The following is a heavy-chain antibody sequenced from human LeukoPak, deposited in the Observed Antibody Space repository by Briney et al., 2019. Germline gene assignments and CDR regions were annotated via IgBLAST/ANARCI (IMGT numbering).Heavy chain of an antibody. V-gene: IGHV3-23*01. D-gene: IGHD2-15*01. CDR2: LTGDGGT. Sequence: TGGSLRLSCAASGFTFTNYAMSWVRQAPGKGLEWVSVLTGDGGTYYADSVKGRFTNSRDDSKNTLFLQMNSLRAEDTAVYFCAKVKRKLIGSFDYWGQGTLVTVSS. CDR3: AKVKRKLIGSFDY. CDR1: GFTFTNYA. J-gene: IGHJ4*02.